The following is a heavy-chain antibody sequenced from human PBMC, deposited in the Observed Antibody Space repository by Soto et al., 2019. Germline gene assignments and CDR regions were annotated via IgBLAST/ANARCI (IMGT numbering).Heavy chain of an antibody. CDR2: IYWNDDK. Sequence: TLVNPTQTLTLTCTLSGFSGSTSGVGEGWIRQPPGKALEWLALIYWNDDKRYSPSLKSRLTITKDTSKNQVVLTMTNMDPVDTATYYCAHTRSVAGTLYGMDVWGQGTTLTVSS. J-gene: IGHJ6*02. CDR1: GFSGSTSGVG. D-gene: IGHD6-19*01. V-gene: IGHV2-5*01. CDR3: AHTRSVAGTLYGMDV.